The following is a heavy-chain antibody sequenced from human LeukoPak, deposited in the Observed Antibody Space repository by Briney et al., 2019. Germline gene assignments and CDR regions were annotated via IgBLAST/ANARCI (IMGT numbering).Heavy chain of an antibody. Sequence: PGGSLRLSCAASGFTFSSYSMNWVRQAPGKGLEWVSYISSSSSTIYYADSVKGRFTISRDNAKNSLYLQMNSLRAEDTAVYYCARDKRRIETTVTANWFHPWGRRTLVTVSS. CDR1: GFTFSSYS. V-gene: IGHV3-48*04. CDR2: ISSSSSTI. CDR3: ARDKRRIETTVTANWFHP. J-gene: IGHJ5*02. D-gene: IGHD4-17*01.